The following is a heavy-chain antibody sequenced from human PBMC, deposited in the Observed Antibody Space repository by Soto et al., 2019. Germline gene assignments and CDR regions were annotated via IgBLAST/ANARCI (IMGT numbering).Heavy chain of an antibody. V-gene: IGHV4-4*02. CDR3: ARKMGAFDI. Sequence: QVQLQESGPGLVKPSGTLSLTCAVSRGSISGSYWWCWVRQTPGKGLEWIGENFHVGNTNYNPSLKSGVTLSVDKSKNQFALKLTSVTAAVTAVYYCARKMGAFDIWGQGTRVTVSS. CDR2: NFHVGNT. D-gene: IGHD2-8*01. J-gene: IGHJ3*02. CDR1: RGSISGSYW.